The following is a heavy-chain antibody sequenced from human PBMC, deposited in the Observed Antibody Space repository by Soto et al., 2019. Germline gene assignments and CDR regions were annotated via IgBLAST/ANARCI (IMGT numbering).Heavy chain of an antibody. J-gene: IGHJ4*02. CDR3: ARHHMAATDMYFDY. CDR2: IYDNDST. D-gene: IGHD6-19*01. V-gene: IGHV4-31*03. CDR1: GGSISSGGYY. Sequence: MPSETLSLTCTVSGGSISSGGYYWSWIRQHPGKGLEWIGYIYDNDSTYYNPSLKSRVTMSVDMSRNQFSLKLSSVTAADTAVYYCARHHMAATDMYFDYWGQGTLVTVSS.